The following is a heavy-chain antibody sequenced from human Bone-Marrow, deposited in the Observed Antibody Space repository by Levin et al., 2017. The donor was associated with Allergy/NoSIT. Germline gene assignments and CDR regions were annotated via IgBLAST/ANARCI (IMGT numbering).Heavy chain of an antibody. CDR3: AKGFGSGPKGGFDP. J-gene: IGHJ5*02. Sequence: GESLKISCAASGFTFSSYGMHWVRQAPGKGLEWVAVISYDGSNKYYADSVKGRFTISRDNSKNTLYLQMNSLRAEDTAVYYCAKGFGSGPKGGFDPWGQGTLVTVSS. V-gene: IGHV3-30*18. D-gene: IGHD2-15*01. CDR1: GFTFSSYG. CDR2: ISYDGSNK.